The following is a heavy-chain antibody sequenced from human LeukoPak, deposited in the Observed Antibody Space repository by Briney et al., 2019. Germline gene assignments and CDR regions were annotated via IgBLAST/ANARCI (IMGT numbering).Heavy chain of an antibody. Sequence: PGGSLRLSCAASGFSFSSHVMSWVRQAPGKGLEWVSAISGGGGSADYADSVKGRFTISRDNSKNTLYLQMNSLRAEDTALYYCARGPEYGSYYFDYWGQGTLVTVSS. CDR3: ARGPEYGSYYFDY. J-gene: IGHJ4*02. CDR1: GFSFSSHV. CDR2: ISGGGGSA. V-gene: IGHV3-23*01. D-gene: IGHD3-10*01.